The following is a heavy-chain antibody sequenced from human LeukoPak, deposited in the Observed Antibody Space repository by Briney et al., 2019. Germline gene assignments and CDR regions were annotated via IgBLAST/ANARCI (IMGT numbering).Heavy chain of an antibody. V-gene: IGHV3-21*01. CDR2: ISSSSSYI. Sequence: GGSLRLSCAASGFTFSSYSMNWVRQAPGKGLEWVSSISSSSSYIYYADSVKGRFTISRDNAKNSLYLQMNSLRAEDTAVYYCARDGAAAAGTAFPDGMDVWGQGTTVIVSS. CDR1: GFTFSSYS. J-gene: IGHJ6*02. D-gene: IGHD6-13*01. CDR3: ARDGAAAAGTAFPDGMDV.